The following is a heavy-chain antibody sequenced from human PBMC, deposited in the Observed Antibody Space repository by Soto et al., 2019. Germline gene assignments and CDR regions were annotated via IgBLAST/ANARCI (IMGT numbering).Heavy chain of an antibody. Sequence: SETLSLTCSVSGGSISGSYWSCIRQSPGKGLEWLVYVYYTGSTNYSPSLRSRVIISVDTSKNEFSLRLSSVTAADTAVYFCARSVAVPGAHLDYWGQGTQVTVSS. CDR1: GGSISGSY. CDR2: VYYTGST. J-gene: IGHJ4*02. CDR3: ARSVAVPGAHLDY. D-gene: IGHD6-19*01. V-gene: IGHV4-59*01.